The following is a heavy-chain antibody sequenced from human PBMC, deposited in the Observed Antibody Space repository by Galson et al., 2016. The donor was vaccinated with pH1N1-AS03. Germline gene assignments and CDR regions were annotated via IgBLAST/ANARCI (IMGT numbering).Heavy chain of an antibody. J-gene: IGHJ4*02. V-gene: IGHV4-38-2*01. D-gene: IGHD2-15*01. Sequence: ETLSLTCGVSNYSINSGYYWGWIRQPPGKGLEWIGSIHHGGSTYYTPSLKSRVSFSVDTSKNQFSLKLSSVTAADTAVYYCARMSAANFDYWGQGTPVTVS. CDR2: IHHGGST. CDR1: NYSINSGYY. CDR3: ARMSAANFDY.